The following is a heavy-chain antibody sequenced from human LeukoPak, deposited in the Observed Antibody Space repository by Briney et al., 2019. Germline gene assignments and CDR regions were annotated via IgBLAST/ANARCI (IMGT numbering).Heavy chain of an antibody. CDR1: GYSISSGYF. Sequence: SETLSLTCAVSGYSISSGYFWGWIRQPPGKGLQWIESIYHSGSTYYNPSLKSRVTISVDTSKNQFSLKLSSVTAADTAVYYCARVGPRYNWNEDGFDIWGQGTMVTVSS. J-gene: IGHJ3*02. CDR3: ARVGPRYNWNEDGFDI. CDR2: IYHSGST. V-gene: IGHV4-38-2*01. D-gene: IGHD1-1*01.